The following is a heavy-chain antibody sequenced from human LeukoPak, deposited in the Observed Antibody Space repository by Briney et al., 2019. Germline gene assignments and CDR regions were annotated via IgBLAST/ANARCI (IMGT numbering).Heavy chain of an antibody. V-gene: IGHV1-8*01. CDR1: GYTFTSYD. Sequence: GASVKVSCKASGYTFTSYDINWVRQATGQGLEWMGWMNPNSGNTGYAQKFQGRVTMTRNTSISTAYMELSSLRSEDTAVYYCARAPLIDYGGNSFRYYYYYYGMDVWGQGTTVTVSS. CDR2: MNPNSGNT. D-gene: IGHD4-23*01. CDR3: ARAPLIDYGGNSFRYYYYYYGMDV. J-gene: IGHJ6*02.